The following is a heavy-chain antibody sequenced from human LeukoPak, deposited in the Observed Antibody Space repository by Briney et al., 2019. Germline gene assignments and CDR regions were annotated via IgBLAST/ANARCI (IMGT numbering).Heavy chain of an antibody. CDR1: GGSISSYS. CDR3: AGDYTSGSYRVDY. D-gene: IGHD3-10*01. V-gene: IGHV4-4*08. Sequence: SETLSLTCTFSGGSISSYSWSWVRQPPGRGLEWIGYIYYSGSTTYNPSLKSRVTMSLDTSKNQFSLKLSSVTAADTAIYYCAGDYTSGSYRVDYWGQGTLVTVSS. J-gene: IGHJ4*02. CDR2: IYYSGST.